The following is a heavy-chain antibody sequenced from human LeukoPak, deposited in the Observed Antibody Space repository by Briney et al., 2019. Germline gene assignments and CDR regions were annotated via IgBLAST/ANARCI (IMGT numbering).Heavy chain of an antibody. J-gene: IGHJ5*02. V-gene: IGHV4-59*01. CDR3: ARVLDLWFGELLSSKLWFDP. D-gene: IGHD3-10*01. CDR2: IYYSGST. CDR1: GGSISSYY. Sequence: SETLSLTCTVSGGSISSYYWSWIRQPPGKGLEWIGYIYYSGSTNYNPSLKSRVTISVDTSKNQFSLKLSSVTAADTAVYYCARVLDLWFGELLSSKLWFDPWGQGTLVTVSS.